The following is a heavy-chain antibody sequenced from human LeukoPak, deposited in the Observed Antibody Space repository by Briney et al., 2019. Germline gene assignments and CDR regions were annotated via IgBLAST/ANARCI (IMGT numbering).Heavy chain of an antibody. CDR3: ARSKWFGELPYEYFQH. V-gene: IGHV4-38-2*01. CDR1: GYSISSGYY. J-gene: IGHJ1*01. D-gene: IGHD3-10*01. Sequence: SETLSLTCAVSGYSISSGYYWGWIRQPPGKGLEWIGSIYHSGSTYYNPSLKSRVTISVDTSKNQFSLKLSSVTAADTAVYYCARSKWFGELPYEYFQHWGQGTLVTVSS. CDR2: IYHSGST.